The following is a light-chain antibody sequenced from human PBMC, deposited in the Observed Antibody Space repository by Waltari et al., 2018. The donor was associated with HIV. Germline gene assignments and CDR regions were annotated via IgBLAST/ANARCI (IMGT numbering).Light chain of an antibody. CDR1: QGMSSA. CDR3: QQFNSYPLT. Sequence: AIQLTQSPSSLSASIGDSVTITCRASQGMSSALAWYQQKPGNIPKLLIYDASTLQSGVPSRFSGSGSGTDFTLTISYLQPEDFATYYCQQFNSYPLTFGPGTKVDIK. CDR2: DAS. J-gene: IGKJ3*01. V-gene: IGKV1-13*02.